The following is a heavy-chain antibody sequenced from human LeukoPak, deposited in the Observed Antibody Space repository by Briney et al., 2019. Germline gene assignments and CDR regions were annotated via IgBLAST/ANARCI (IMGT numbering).Heavy chain of an antibody. CDR2: ISGSGGNT. V-gene: IGHV3-23*01. J-gene: IGHJ4*02. D-gene: IGHD5-24*01. Sequence: GGSLRLSCAASGFTFTSYGMSWVRQAPGKGLEWVSCISGSGGNTYYADSVKGRFTISRDNSKNTLYLQMNSLRAEDTAVYYCAKDPERWLQLRLGFSDWGQGTLVTVSS. CDR3: AKDPERWLQLRLGFSD. CDR1: GFTFTSYG.